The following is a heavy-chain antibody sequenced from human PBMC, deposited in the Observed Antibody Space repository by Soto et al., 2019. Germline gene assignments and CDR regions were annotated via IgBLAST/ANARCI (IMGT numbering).Heavy chain of an antibody. V-gene: IGHV1-18*01. Sequence: QVQLVQSGDEMKKPGASVRVSCKASGYIFVNYGIAWVRQAPGQGLEWMGWISPYTGDTHSASKVQGRLTMTTDTCTSTAYMDLGSLTSDDTAGYYCAMVDNYVTPTPQDVWGQGTTVTVSS. J-gene: IGHJ6*02. D-gene: IGHD3-16*01. CDR3: AMVDNYVTPTPQDV. CDR1: GYIFVNYG. CDR2: ISPYTGDT.